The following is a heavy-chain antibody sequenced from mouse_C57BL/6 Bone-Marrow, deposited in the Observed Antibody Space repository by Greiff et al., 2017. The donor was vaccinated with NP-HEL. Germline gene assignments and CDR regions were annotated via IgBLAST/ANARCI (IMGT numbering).Heavy chain of an antibody. CDR3: TGGYYFDY. Sequence: EVQVVESGAELVRPGASVKLSCTASGFNIKDDYMHWVKQRPEQGLEWIGWIDPENGDTEYASKFQGKAPITADTSSNTAYLQLSSLTSEDTAVYYCTGGYYFDYWGQGTTLTVSS. CDR1: GFNIKDDY. V-gene: IGHV14-4*01. CDR2: IDPENGDT. J-gene: IGHJ2*01.